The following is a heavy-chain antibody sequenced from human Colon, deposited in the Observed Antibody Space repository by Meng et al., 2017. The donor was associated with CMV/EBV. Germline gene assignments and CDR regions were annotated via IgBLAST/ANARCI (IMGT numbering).Heavy chain of an antibody. CDR1: GFTFVHAW. J-gene: IGHJ4*02. CDR2: VRAGGTA. CDR3: VTDYPERTAQIDN. V-gene: IGHV3-15*01. Sequence: EVLLVESGGGLVKPGGSLSLSCAASGFTFVHAWMSWVRQAPGTGLEWVARVRAGGTADYAAPVKGRFTVGRDDSTNTVYLQMNNLLSNDTAVYYCVTDYPERTAQIDNWGQGTLVTASS. D-gene: IGHD1/OR15-1a*01.